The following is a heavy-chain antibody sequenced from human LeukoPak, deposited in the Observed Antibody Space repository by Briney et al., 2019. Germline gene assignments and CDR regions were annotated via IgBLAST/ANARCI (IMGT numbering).Heavy chain of an antibody. D-gene: IGHD6-19*01. Sequence: GGSLRLSCTASGFTFSSYWMSWVRLAPGEGLEWVANIKLDGSQKYYVDSVRGRFIISRDNAKNSLYLQMNSLRAEDTAVYYCARDNSVGKQWLRVWGQGALVTVSS. J-gene: IGHJ4*02. V-gene: IGHV3-7*01. CDR1: GFTFSSYW. CDR2: IKLDGSQK. CDR3: ARDNSVGKQWLRV.